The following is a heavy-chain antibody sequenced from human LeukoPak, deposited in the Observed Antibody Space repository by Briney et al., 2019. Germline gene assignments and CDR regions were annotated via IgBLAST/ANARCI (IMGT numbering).Heavy chain of an antibody. Sequence: SETLSLTCGVYGGSLRGYHWSWIRQSPGRGLEWIGEVDESGNSNYDPSLKRRVTISIDTYENQFSLEVTSVTAADTAIYYCARAEVRLQWKEIDQWGQGTLVTVSS. CDR1: GGSLRGYH. J-gene: IGHJ1*01. CDR3: ARAEVRLQWKEIDQ. V-gene: IGHV4-34*01. D-gene: IGHD2-15*01. CDR2: VDESGNS.